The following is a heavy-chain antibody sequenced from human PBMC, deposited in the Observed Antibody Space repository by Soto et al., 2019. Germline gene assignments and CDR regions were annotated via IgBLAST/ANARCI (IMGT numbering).Heavy chain of an antibody. D-gene: IGHD5-18*01. CDR3: ARGAGFSYASTWFDI. V-gene: IGHV4-61*03. CDR2: VYYTGST. CDR1: GASVSSGTYY. Sequence: QVQLQESGPGLVKPSETLSLTCTVFGASVSSGTYYCSWIRQAPAKGLEWVGHVYYTGSTNYNPSLNNRVTISVDASKNHFSLQLTSVTAADTAVYYCARGAGFSYASTWFDIWGQGTLVTVSS. J-gene: IGHJ5*02.